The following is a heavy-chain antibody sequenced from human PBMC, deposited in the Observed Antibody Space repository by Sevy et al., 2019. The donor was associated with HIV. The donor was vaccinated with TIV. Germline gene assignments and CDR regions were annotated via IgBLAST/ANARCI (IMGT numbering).Heavy chain of an antibody. V-gene: IGHV4-38-2*02. CDR3: ARDLGSGWPDYYYYYMDV. Sequence: SETLSLTCAVSGYSISSGYYWGWIRQPPGKGLEWIGSIYHSGSTYYNPSLKSRVTISVDTSKNQFSLKLSSVTAADTAVYYCARDLGSGWPDYYYYYMDVWGKWTTVTVSS. CDR1: GYSISSGYY. D-gene: IGHD6-19*01. CDR2: IYHSGST. J-gene: IGHJ6*03.